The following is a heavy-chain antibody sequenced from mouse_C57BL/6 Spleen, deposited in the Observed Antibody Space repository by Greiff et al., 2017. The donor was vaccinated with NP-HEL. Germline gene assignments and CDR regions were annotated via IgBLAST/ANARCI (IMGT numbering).Heavy chain of an antibody. CDR1: GYTFTSYG. J-gene: IGHJ2*01. CDR2: IYPRSGNT. D-gene: IGHD2-4*01. Sequence: VKLQESGAELARPGASVKLSCKASGYTFTSYGISWVKQRTGQGLEWIGEIYPRSGNTYYNEKFKGKATLTADKSSSTAYMELRSLTSEDSAVYFCARYYYDYDVGYYFDYWGQGTTLTVSS. V-gene: IGHV1-81*01. CDR3: ARYYYDYDVGYYFDY.